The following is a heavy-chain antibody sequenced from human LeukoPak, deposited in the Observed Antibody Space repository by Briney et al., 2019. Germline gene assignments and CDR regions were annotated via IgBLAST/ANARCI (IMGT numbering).Heavy chain of an antibody. D-gene: IGHD3-3*01. CDR2: MNPNSDNT. V-gene: IGHV1-8*01. CDR1: GYTFTSYD. CDR3: VRGLVTRSLEWLMENFYYGMDV. Sequence: ASVTVSCKASGYTFTSYDINWVRQAPGQGLEWMGRMNPNSDNTGYAQKFQGRVTMTKNTSISTAYMELTSLRSADTAVYYCVRGLVTRSLEWLMENFYYGMDVWGQGTTVTVSS. J-gene: IGHJ6*02.